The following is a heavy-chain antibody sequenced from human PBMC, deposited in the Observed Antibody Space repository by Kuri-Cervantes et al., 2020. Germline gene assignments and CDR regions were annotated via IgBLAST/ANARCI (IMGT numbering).Heavy chain of an antibody. D-gene: IGHD3-3*01. Sequence: SETLSLTCAVYGGSFSGYYWSWIRQPPGKGLEWLGEINHSGSTTLKSRVTISVDTSKNQFSLNLSSVTAADTAVYYCARLLLAHDAFDIWGQGTMVTVSS. CDR2: INHSGST. V-gene: IGHV4-34*01. J-gene: IGHJ3*02. CDR1: GGSFSGYY. CDR3: ARLLLAHDAFDI.